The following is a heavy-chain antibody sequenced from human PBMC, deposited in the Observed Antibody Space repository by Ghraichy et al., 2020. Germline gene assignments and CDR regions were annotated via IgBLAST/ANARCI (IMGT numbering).Heavy chain of an antibody. D-gene: IGHD3-16*01. J-gene: IGHJ5*02. CDR1: GFSFSNHE. CDR2: IHSSGTTT. V-gene: IGHV3-48*03. CDR3: AIYDYGDT. Sequence: GGSLRLSCVASGFSFSNHEMNWVRQAPGKGLEWVSYIHSSGTTTYYTDSVKGRFTISRDNAKNSLYLQMNSLRAEDTAIYYCAIYDYGDTWGQGTPVTVSS.